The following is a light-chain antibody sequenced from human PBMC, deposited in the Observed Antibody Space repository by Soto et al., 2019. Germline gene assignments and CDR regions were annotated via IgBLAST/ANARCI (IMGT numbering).Light chain of an antibody. J-gene: IGKJ1*01. CDR2: AAS. V-gene: IGKV1-12*01. CDR3: QQVDSFPWT. Sequence: DIQMTQSPSSLSASVGDRVTITCRASQGIRNWLAWYQQRPGKVPKLLIHAASFLHTGVPSRFSGSGSGTDFTLTITSLQPEDFATYYCQQVDSFPWTFGQGTKVEMK. CDR1: QGIRNW.